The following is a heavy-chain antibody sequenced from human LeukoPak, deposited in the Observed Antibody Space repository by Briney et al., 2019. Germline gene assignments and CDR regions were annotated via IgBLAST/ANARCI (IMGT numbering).Heavy chain of an antibody. CDR3: ARVPDGYSYGYVDY. CDR1: GYTFTSYG. Sequence: ASVRVSCKASGYTFTSYGISWVRQAPGQGLEWLGWISAYNGNTNYAQKLQGRVTMTTYTSTSTAYMELSRLRSDDTAVYYCARVPDGYSYGYVDYWGQGTLVTVSS. V-gene: IGHV1-18*01. J-gene: IGHJ4*02. CDR2: ISAYNGNT. D-gene: IGHD5-18*01.